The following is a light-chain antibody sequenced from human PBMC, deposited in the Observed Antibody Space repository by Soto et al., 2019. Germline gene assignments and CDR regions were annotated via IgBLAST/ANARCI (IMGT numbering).Light chain of an antibody. CDR3: SSYTRNSTLV. V-gene: IGLV2-14*01. CDR1: SGDVGGYNY. CDR2: EVS. J-gene: IGLJ2*01. Sequence: QSVLTQHVSVSGSPGQSITISCTGTSGDVGGYNYVSWYQQHPGRAPKLMIYEVSNRPSGVSNRFSGSKSGNTASLTISGLQAEDEADYYCSSYTRNSTLVFGAGTKLTVL.